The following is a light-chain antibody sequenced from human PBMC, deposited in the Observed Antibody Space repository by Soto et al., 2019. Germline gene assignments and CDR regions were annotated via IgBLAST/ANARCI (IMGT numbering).Light chain of an antibody. CDR2: ATS. J-gene: IGKJ2*03. CDR1: QSADSTY. Sequence: EIVLPQSPATLSLSPAERATLSCMASQSADSTYLAWYQQKPDQSPRLLIYATSTRAAGIPDRFSGSGSGTDFTLTISRLEPDEVAVYCGEEYDTGSEGYSLGQGTKVDIK. V-gene: IGKV3-20*01. CDR3: EEYDTGSEGYS.